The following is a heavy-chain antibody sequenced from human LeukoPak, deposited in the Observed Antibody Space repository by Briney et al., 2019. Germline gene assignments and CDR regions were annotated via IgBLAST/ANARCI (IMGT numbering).Heavy chain of an antibody. Sequence: GGSLRLSCAASGFAFSSNWMHWVRQAPGKGLVWVSHISTDARTITYADFVKGRFTISRDNSKNTLYLQMNSLRAEDTAVYYCARDRGAHSYYDILTGSYYYYYGMDVWGQGTTVTVSS. CDR1: GFAFSSNW. D-gene: IGHD3-9*01. V-gene: IGHV3-74*01. CDR2: ISTDARTI. J-gene: IGHJ6*02. CDR3: ARDRGAHSYYDILTGSYYYYYGMDV.